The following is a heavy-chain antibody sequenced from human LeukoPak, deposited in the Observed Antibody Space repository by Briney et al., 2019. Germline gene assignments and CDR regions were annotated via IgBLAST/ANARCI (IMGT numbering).Heavy chain of an antibody. CDR3: ARDDCSSTSCYRHGMDV. J-gene: IGHJ6*02. CDR1: GFTFSSYA. Sequence: GGSLRLSCAASGFTFSSYAMHWVRQAPGKGLEWVAVISYDGSNKYYADSVKGRFTISRDNSKNTLYLQMNSLRAEDTAVYYCARDDCSSTSCYRHGMDVWGQGTTVTV. CDR2: ISYDGSNK. V-gene: IGHV3-30-3*01. D-gene: IGHD2-2*02.